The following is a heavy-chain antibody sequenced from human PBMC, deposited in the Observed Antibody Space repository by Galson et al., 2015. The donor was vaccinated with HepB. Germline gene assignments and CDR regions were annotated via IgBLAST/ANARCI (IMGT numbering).Heavy chain of an antibody. CDR3: AKDAVGWSTGGYNYMWNWFDP. D-gene: IGHD5-24*01. CDR2: ISGSGGST. CDR1: GFTFSSYA. V-gene: IGHV3-23*01. Sequence: SLRLSCAASGFTFSSYAMSWVRQAPGKGLEWVSAISGSGGSTYYADSVKGRFTISRDNSKNTLYLQMNSLRAEDTAVYYCAKDAVGWSTGGYNYMWNWFDPWGQGTLVTVSS. J-gene: IGHJ5*02.